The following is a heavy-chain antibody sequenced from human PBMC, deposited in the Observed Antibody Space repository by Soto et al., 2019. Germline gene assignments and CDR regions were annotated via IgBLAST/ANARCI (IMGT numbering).Heavy chain of an antibody. J-gene: IGHJ5*02. V-gene: IGHV3-21*01. Sequence: GGSLRLSCAASGFTFSSYSMNWVRQAPGKGLEWVSSISSSSSYIYYADSVKGRFTISRDNAKNSLYLQMNSLRAEDTAVYYCARDPDAIKWFDPWGQGTLVTVSS. CDR2: ISSSSSYI. CDR1: GFTFSSYS. CDR3: ARDPDAIKWFDP.